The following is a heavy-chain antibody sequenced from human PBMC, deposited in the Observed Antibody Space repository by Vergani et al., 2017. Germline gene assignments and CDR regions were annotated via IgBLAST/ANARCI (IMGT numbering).Heavy chain of an antibody. CDR1: GFTFSSYA. J-gene: IGHJ5*02. V-gene: IGHV3-30-3*01. D-gene: IGHD2-15*01. CDR3: AGAIVVARNWFDP. CDR2: ISYDGSNK. Sequence: QVQLVESGGGVVQPGRSLRLSCAASGFTFSSYAMHWVRQAPGKGLEWVAVISYDGSNKYYADSVKGRFTISRDNSKNTLYLQMNSLRAEDTAVYYCAGAIVVARNWFDPWGQGTLVTVSS.